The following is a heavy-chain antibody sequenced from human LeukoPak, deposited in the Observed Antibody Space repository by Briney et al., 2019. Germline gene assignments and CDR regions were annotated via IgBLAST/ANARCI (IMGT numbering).Heavy chain of an antibody. Sequence: SETLSLTCTVSGGSISSSSYYWGWLRQPPGQGLEWIGSIYYSRSTYYNPSLKSRVTISVDTSKNQFSLKLSSVTAADTAVYYCARSRTGTTRFLDYWGQGTLVTVSS. V-gene: IGHV4-39*01. CDR1: GGSISSSSYY. J-gene: IGHJ4*02. D-gene: IGHD1-1*01. CDR3: ARSRTGTTRFLDY. CDR2: IYYSRST.